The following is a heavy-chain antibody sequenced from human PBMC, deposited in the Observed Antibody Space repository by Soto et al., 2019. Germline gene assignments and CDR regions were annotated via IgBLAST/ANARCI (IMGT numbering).Heavy chain of an antibody. D-gene: IGHD3-22*01. J-gene: IGHJ6*02. CDR2: ISYDGSNK. Sequence: GGSLRLSCAASGFTSSSYGMHWVRQAPGKGLEWVAVISYDGSNKYYADSVKGRFTISRDNSKNTLYLQMNSLRAEDTAVYYCAKDGHYYDSSGYYLIYYYYGMDVWGQGTTVTVSS. CDR1: GFTSSSYG. CDR3: AKDGHYYDSSGYYLIYYYYGMDV. V-gene: IGHV3-30*18.